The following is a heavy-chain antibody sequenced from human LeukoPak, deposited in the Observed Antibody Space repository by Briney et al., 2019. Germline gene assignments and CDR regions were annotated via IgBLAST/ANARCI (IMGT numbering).Heavy chain of an antibody. J-gene: IGHJ3*02. CDR2: IKQDGSEK. D-gene: IGHD3-9*01. CDR3: ARRYFDWFLGAGGSLDI. Sequence: GGSLRLSCAGSGFTFRSYSMHWVRQAPGKGLEWVANIKQDGSEKYYVDSVKGRFTISRDNANDSVYLQMNSLRAEDTAVYYCARRYFDWFLGAGGSLDIWGQGTMVTVSS. V-gene: IGHV3-7*01. CDR1: GFTFRSYS.